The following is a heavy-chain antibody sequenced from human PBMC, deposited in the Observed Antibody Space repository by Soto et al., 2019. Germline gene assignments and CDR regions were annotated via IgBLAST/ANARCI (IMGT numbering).Heavy chain of an antibody. J-gene: IGHJ5*02. V-gene: IGHV4-39*07. CDR3: ARDYISGWTRWFDP. Sequence: SETLSLTCSVSGDSMSSGTYHWDWIRQPPGKGLEWIGTIYYSGTTHYNPSLKSRVTISVDTSKNQFSLKVSSVTAADTAVYYCARDYISGWTRWFDPWGQGTLVTVSS. D-gene: IGHD6-19*01. CDR1: GDSMSSGTYH. CDR2: IYYSGTT.